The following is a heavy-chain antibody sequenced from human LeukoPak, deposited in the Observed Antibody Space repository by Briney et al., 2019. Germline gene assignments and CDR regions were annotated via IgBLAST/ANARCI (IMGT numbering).Heavy chain of an antibody. J-gene: IGHJ4*02. CDR2: INPNSGGT. D-gene: IGHD3-10*01. V-gene: IGHV1-2*02. CDR1: GYTFTGYY. CDR3: ARDLRNYYGSGSYYSEEVY. Sequence: EASVKVSCKASGYTFTGYYMHWVRQAPGQGLEWMGWINPNSGGTNYAQKFQGRVTMTRDTSISTAYMELSRLRSDDTAVYYCARDLRNYYGSGSYYSEEVYWGQGTLVTVSS.